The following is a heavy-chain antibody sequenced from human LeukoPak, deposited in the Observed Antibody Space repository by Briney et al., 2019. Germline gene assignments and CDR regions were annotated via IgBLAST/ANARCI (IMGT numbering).Heavy chain of an antibody. D-gene: IGHD4-17*01. CDR2: IYTSGST. CDR1: GGSISSYY. Sequence: SETLSLTCTVSGGSISSYYWSWIRQPAGKGLEWIGRIYTSGSTNYNPSLKSRVTMSVDTSKNQFSLKLSSVTAADSARYFCARDSQDYADDLVYYYYYMDVWGKGTTVTVSS. V-gene: IGHV4-4*07. J-gene: IGHJ6*03. CDR3: ARDSQDYADDLVYYYYYMDV.